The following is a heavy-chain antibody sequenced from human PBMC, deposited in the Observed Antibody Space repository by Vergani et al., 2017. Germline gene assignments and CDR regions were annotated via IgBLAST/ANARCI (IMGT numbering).Heavy chain of an antibody. D-gene: IGHD5-24*01. J-gene: IGHJ2*01. CDR1: GGTFSRSS. CDR3: ALWRDVYTVSGYFDL. CDR2: IIPMFGTA. Sequence: QVQLVQSGAEVKKPGSSVKVSCKASGGTFSRSSINWVRQAPGQGLEWMGGIIPMFGTANYAQKFPGRVTMTADKSTSTAYMALSSLRYEDKAVYYCALWRDVYTVSGYFDLWGRGTLVIVSS. V-gene: IGHV1-69*06.